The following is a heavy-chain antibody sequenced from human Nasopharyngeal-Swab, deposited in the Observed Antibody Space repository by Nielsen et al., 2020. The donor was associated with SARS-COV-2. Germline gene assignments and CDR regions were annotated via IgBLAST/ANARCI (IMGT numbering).Heavy chain of an antibody. J-gene: IGHJ6*02. CDR1: GFTFSSYA. CDR2: ISSNGGST. CDR3: ARSYDFWSGEPYYGMDV. V-gene: IGHV3-64*01. Sequence: GESLKIPCAASGFTFSSYAMHWVRQAPGKGLEYVSAISSNGGSTYYANSVKGRFTISRDNSKNTLYLQMGSLRAEDMAVYYCARSYDFWSGEPYYGMDVWGQGTTVTVSS. D-gene: IGHD3-3*01.